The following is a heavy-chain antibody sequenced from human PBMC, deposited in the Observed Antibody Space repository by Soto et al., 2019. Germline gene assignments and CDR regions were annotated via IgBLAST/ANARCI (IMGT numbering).Heavy chain of an antibody. CDR3: ARGLQAVAGTWYFDL. V-gene: IGHV1-2*02. CDR1: GYTFTGYY. Sequence: GASVKVSCKASGYTFTGYYMHWVRQAPGQGLEWMGWINPNNGGTNYAQKFQGRVTMTRDTSINTAYMELSRLRSDDTAVYYCARGLQAVAGTWYFDLWGRGTLVTVSS. J-gene: IGHJ2*01. CDR2: INPNNGGT. D-gene: IGHD6-19*01.